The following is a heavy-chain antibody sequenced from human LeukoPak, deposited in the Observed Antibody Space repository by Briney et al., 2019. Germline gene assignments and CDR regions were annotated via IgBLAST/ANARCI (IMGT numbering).Heavy chain of an antibody. J-gene: IGHJ4*02. V-gene: IGHV4-59*03. Sequence: SETLSLTCTVSGGSIGSYYWSWIRQPPGKGLEWNGYVYYSGNTNYNPSLKSRVTISIDTSKNQFSLKLSSVTAADTAVYYCAKGYYDSRGYDYWGQGTLVTVSS. CDR2: VYYSGNT. CDR1: GGSIGSYY. CDR3: AKGYYDSRGYDY. D-gene: IGHD3-22*01.